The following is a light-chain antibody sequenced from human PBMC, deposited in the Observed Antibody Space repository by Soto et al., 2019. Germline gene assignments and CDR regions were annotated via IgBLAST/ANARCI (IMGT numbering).Light chain of an antibody. Sequence: QSVLTQPASVSGYPGQSITISCTGTRSDVGGYNYVSWYQHHPGKAPKLMIYDVSNRPSGVSNRFSGSKSGNTASLTISGLQAEDEADYYCSSYTSSSTVVFGGGTKLTVL. CDR3: SSYTSSSTVV. V-gene: IGLV2-14*03. J-gene: IGLJ2*01. CDR2: DVS. CDR1: RSDVGGYNY.